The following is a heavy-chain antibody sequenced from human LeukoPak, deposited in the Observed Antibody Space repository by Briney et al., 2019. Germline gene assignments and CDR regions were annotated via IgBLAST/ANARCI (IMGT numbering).Heavy chain of an antibody. Sequence: GGSLRLSCADSGFTFSSYSMNWVRQALGKGLEWVSSISSSSSYIYYAGSVRGRFTISRDNAKNSLYLQMNSLRAEDTAVYYCARDQWRGGYRGQGTLVTVCS. CDR1: GFTFSSYS. D-gene: IGHD2-8*01. V-gene: IGHV3-21*01. J-gene: IGHJ4*02. CDR3: ARDQWRGGY. CDR2: ISSSSSYI.